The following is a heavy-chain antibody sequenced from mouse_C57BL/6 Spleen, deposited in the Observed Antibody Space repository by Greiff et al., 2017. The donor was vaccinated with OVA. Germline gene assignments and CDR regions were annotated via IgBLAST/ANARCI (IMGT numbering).Heavy chain of an antibody. Sequence: QVQLQQPGAELVRPGTSVKLSCKASGYTFTSYWMHWVKQRPGQGLEWIGVIDPSDSYTNYNQKFKGKATLTVDTSSSTAYMQLSSLTSEDSAVYYCARAGYDGGGHAMDYWGQGTSVTVSS. V-gene: IGHV1-59*01. CDR1: GYTFTSYW. J-gene: IGHJ4*01. D-gene: IGHD2-2*01. CDR2: IDPSDSYT. CDR3: ARAGYDGGGHAMDY.